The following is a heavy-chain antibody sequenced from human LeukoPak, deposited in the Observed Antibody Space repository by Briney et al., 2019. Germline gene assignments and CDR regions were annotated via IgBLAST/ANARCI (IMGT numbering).Heavy chain of an antibody. Sequence: SETLSLTCTVSGGSISSYYWSWIRQPPGKGLEWIGYIYYSGSTNYNPSLKSRVTISVDTSKNQFSLKLSSVTAADTAVYYCARDKFGYSSSWYAFDIWGQGTMVTVSS. CDR3: ARDKFGYSSSWYAFDI. D-gene: IGHD6-13*01. J-gene: IGHJ3*02. CDR1: GGSISSYY. CDR2: IYYSGST. V-gene: IGHV4-59*01.